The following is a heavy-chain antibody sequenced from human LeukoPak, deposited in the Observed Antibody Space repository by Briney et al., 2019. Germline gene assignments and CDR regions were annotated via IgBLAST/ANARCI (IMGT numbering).Heavy chain of an antibody. J-gene: IGHJ4*02. V-gene: IGHV1-46*01. CDR1: GYTFTSYY. CDR3: ARERRFLEWLLFTY. D-gene: IGHD3-3*01. CDR2: INPSGGST. Sequence: ASVKVSCKASGYTFTSYYMHWVRQAPGQGLEWMGIINPSGGSTSYAQKFQGRVTMTRDTSISTAYMELSRLRSDDTAVYYCARERRFLEWLLFTYWGQGTLVTVSS.